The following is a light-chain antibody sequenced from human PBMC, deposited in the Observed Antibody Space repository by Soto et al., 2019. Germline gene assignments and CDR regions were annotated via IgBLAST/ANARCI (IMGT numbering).Light chain of an antibody. V-gene: IGKV3-11*01. CDR3: QQRSNWRVT. CDR1: QTITTY. J-gene: IGKJ4*01. CDR2: DAS. Sequence: EIVLTQSPATLSLSPGERATLSCRASQTITTYLAWYQQKPGQPPRLLIYDASNRATGIPARFSGSGSGTDFTLTISSLEPEDIAVYYCQQRSNWRVTFGGGTKVEIK.